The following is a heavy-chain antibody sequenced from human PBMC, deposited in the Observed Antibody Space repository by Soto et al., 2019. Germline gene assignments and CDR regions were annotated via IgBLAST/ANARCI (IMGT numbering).Heavy chain of an antibody. Sequence: PGGSLRLSCAASGFTFDDYAMHWVRQAPGKGLEWVSGISWNSGSIGYADSVKGRFTISRDNAKNSLYLQMNSLRAEDTALYYCAKDQAPGYSSGWRGYYMDVWGKGTTVTVSS. J-gene: IGHJ6*03. CDR2: ISWNSGSI. CDR3: AKDQAPGYSSGWRGYYMDV. D-gene: IGHD6-19*01. V-gene: IGHV3-9*01. CDR1: GFTFDDYA.